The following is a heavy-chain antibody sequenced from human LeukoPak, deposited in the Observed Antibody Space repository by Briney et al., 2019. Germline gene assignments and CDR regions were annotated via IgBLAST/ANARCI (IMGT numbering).Heavy chain of an antibody. V-gene: IGHV1-69*05. CDR2: ISPIFGTA. CDR3: ASEGYCSSTSCQFDY. J-gene: IGHJ4*02. CDR1: GGTFSSYA. Sequence: WASVKVSCKASGGTFSSYAISWVRQAPGQGLEWMGGISPIFGTANYAQKFQGRVTITTDESTSTAYMELSSLRSEDTAVYYCASEGYCSSTSCQFDYWGQGTLVTVSS. D-gene: IGHD2-2*01.